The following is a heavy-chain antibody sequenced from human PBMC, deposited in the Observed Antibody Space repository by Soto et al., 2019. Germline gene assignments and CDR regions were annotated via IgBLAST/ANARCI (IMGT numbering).Heavy chain of an antibody. CDR3: AKGRGLIQNDAFDI. V-gene: IGHV3-30*18. J-gene: IGHJ3*02. CDR2: ISSDGLKT. Sequence: QAQLVESGGGVVQPGTSLRLSCVASTFTFNNFNMHWIRQAPGKGLDWLAVISSDGLKTYYLDSVKGRFTISRDKSTNTVSLQMSSLRTEDTAVYYCAKGRGLIQNDAFDIWGQGTMVIVS. CDR1: TFTFNNFN. D-gene: IGHD5-12*01.